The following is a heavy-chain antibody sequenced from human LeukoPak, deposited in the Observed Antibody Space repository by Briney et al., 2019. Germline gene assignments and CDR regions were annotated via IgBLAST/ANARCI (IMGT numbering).Heavy chain of an antibody. Sequence: ASVKVSCKASGYTFTNYGFTWVRQAPGQSLEWMGWISTYNGNAKYAQKFRGRVTLTTDTSTATAYMELRSLISDDTAVYYCVRGDLLAVVPYWGQGTLVTVSS. V-gene: IGHV1-18*01. CDR1: GYTFTNYG. CDR3: VRGDLLAVVPY. D-gene: IGHD2-15*01. CDR2: ISTYNGNA. J-gene: IGHJ4*02.